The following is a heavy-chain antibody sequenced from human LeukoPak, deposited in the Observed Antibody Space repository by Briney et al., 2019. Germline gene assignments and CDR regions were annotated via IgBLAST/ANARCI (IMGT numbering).Heavy chain of an antibody. CDR2: ISGDGSKT. Sequence: GGSLRLSCAASGFTFDDYAMHWVRQTPGKGLQWVSLISGDGSKTYYADSVKGRFTISRDNRKNSLYLQMNSLRTEDTAFYYCTKDIGERGYSVHWGQGTLVTVSS. J-gene: IGHJ4*02. CDR1: GFTFDDYA. D-gene: IGHD5/OR15-5a*01. CDR3: TKDIGERGYSVH. V-gene: IGHV3-43*02.